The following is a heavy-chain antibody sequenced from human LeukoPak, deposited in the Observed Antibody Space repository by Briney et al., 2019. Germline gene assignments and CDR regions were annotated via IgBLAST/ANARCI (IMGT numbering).Heavy chain of an antibody. V-gene: IGHV4-30-4*08. CDR3: ARLKGYCTNGVCYTILFDY. CDR2: IYYSGST. Sequence: SETLSLTCTVSGGSISSGGYYWSWIRQHPGKGLEWIGYIYYSGSTYHNPSLKSRVTISVDTSKNQFSLKLSSVTAADTAVYYCARLKGYCTNGVCYTILFDYWGQGTLVTVSS. D-gene: IGHD2-8*01. J-gene: IGHJ4*02. CDR1: GGSISSGGYY.